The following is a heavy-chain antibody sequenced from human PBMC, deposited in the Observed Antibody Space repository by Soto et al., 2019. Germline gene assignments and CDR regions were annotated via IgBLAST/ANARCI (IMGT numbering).Heavy chain of an antibody. CDR3: ARSVIRDWTDY. D-gene: IGHD3-16*02. CDR1: GGSFSGYY. J-gene: IGHJ4*02. V-gene: IGHV4-34*01. Sequence: VQLQPWGAGLLKPSETLSLTCAVYGGSFSGYYWSWIRKPPGKGLEWIGEINHSGCTNYNPSVKSRVTISVDTAKNQFSLKLSSVAASDTAVYYCARSVIRDWTDYWGQGTLVTVSS. CDR2: INHSGCT.